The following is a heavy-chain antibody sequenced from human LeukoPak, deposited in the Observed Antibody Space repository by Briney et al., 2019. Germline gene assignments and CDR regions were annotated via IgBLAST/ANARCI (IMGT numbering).Heavy chain of an antibody. Sequence: QPGGSLRLSCAASGFTFSSYAMHWVRQAPGKGLEWVAVISYDGSNKYYADSVKGRFTISRDNSKNTLYLQMNSLRAEDTAVYYCARSRIAAAGTGGLRWGQGTLVTVSS. J-gene: IGHJ4*02. CDR1: GFTFSSYA. V-gene: IGHV3-30-3*01. D-gene: IGHD6-13*01. CDR3: ARSRIAAAGTGGLR. CDR2: ISYDGSNK.